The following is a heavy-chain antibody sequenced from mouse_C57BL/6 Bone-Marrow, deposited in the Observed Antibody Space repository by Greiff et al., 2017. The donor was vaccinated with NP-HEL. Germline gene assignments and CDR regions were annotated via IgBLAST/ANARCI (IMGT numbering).Heavy chain of an antibody. CDR3: AGYYGSSPYYYAMDY. D-gene: IGHD1-1*01. CDR1: GYTFTDYY. J-gene: IGHJ4*01. V-gene: IGHV1-75*01. CDR2: IFPGSGST. Sequence: VQLVESGPELVKPGASVKISCKASGYTFTDYYINWVKQRPGQGLEWIGWIFPGSGSTYYNEKFKGKATLTVDKSSSTAYMLLSSLTSEDSAVYFCAGYYGSSPYYYAMDYWGQGTSVTVSS.